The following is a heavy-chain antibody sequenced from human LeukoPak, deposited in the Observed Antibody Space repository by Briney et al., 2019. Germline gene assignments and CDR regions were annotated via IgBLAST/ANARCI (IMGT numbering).Heavy chain of an antibody. CDR2: ISYGNT. CDR3: ARDRAHSYGRYFDP. CDR1: GGSISTYY. V-gene: IGHV4-59*01. J-gene: IGHJ5*02. D-gene: IGHD5-18*01. Sequence: SETLSLTCSVSGGSISTYYWNWIRQTPGKGLEWIGHISYGNTDYNPSLKSRVTISVDTSKNQFSLKLTSVTAADTAVYYCARDRAHSYGRYFDPWGQGALVTVSS.